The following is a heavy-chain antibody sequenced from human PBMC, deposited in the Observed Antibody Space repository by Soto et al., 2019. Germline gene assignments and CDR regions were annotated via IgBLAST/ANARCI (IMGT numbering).Heavy chain of an antibody. CDR2: IYYSGST. Sequence: SSETLSLTCTVSGDSVSSADYYWSWIRQPPGEGLEWIGHIYYSGSTYYTPSLRGRVTISVDTSKNQFSLNLNSVTAADTAVYYCVRDRGSSWMYKWFDPRGQGTQVTVSS. J-gene: IGHJ5*02. D-gene: IGHD2-2*01. CDR1: GDSVSSADYY. V-gene: IGHV4-30-4*01. CDR3: VRDRGSSWMYKWFDP.